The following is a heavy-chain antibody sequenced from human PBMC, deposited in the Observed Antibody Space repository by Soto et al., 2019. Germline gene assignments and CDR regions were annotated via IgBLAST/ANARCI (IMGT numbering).Heavy chain of an antibody. J-gene: IGHJ4*02. CDR3: GRVRGWRRFEFDH. Sequence: EVQLVESGGGLVQPGGSLRLSCAGSGFTFTNYAMHWVRQAPGKGLEYVSGIRSQGGSTYYAKSVKGRFTISRDNSKNNLFLQMGSLRTEDMAVYYWGRVRGWRRFEFDHWGQGTLVTVSS. CDR2: IRSQGGST. CDR1: GFTFTNYA. V-gene: IGHV3-64*01. D-gene: IGHD5-12*01.